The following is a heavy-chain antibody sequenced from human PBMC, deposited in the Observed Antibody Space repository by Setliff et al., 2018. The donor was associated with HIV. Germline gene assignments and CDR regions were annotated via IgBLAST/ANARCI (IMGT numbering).Heavy chain of an antibody. CDR1: GYSISSGYY. D-gene: IGHD3-10*01. V-gene: IGHV4-38-2*02. CDR3: ARDRGGTYYYGSGSYNDY. Sequence: PSETLSLTCTVSGYSISSGYYWGWIRQTPGKGLEWIGSIYYSGCTNYNPSLKSRVTISVDTSKNQFSLKLSSVTAADTAVYYCARDRGGTYYYGSGSYNDYWGQGTLVTVSS. J-gene: IGHJ4*02. CDR2: IYYSGCT.